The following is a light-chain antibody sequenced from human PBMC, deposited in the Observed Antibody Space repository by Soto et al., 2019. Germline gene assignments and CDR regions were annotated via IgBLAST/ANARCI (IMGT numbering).Light chain of an antibody. J-gene: IGKJ2*01. CDR1: QSVSNNY. CDR2: GAS. Sequence: EIVLTQSPGTLSLSPVERATLSFRASQSVSNNYLAWYQQKPGQAPRLLIYGASNRATGIPDRFSGSGSGTDFSLTINRLEPEDFAVYYCQQYGDSPKYTFGQGTKVDI. CDR3: QQYGDSPKYT. V-gene: IGKV3-20*01.